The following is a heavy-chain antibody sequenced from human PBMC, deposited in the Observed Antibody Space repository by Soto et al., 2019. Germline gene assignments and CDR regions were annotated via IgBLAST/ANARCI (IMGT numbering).Heavy chain of an antibody. CDR1: GFTFSIYA. J-gene: IGHJ6*02. CDR2: ISYDETNK. Sequence: QVQLVESGGGVVQPGRSLRLSCAASGFTFSIYAMHSVRQAPGKGLEWVALISYDETNKHYADSVKGRFTISRDNSKNTVYLQMNSLRAEDTAVYYCARTVVGGTDFHYYYGMDVWGQGTTVTVSS. V-gene: IGHV3-30-3*01. CDR3: ARTVVGGTDFHYYYGMDV. D-gene: IGHD1-26*01.